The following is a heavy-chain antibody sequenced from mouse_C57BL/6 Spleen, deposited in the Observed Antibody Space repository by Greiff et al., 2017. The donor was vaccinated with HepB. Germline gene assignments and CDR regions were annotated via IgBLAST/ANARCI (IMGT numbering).Heavy chain of an antibody. J-gene: IGHJ4*01. Sequence: EVMLVESGGGLVQPGGSMKLSCVASGFTFSNYWMNWVRQSPEKGLEWVAQIRLKSDNYATHYAESVKGRFTISRDDSKSSVYLQMNNLRAEDTGIYYCTLCGSSYAMDYWGQGTSVTVSS. V-gene: IGHV6-3*01. D-gene: IGHD1-1*01. CDR1: GFTFSNYW. CDR2: IRLKSDNYAT. CDR3: TLCGSSYAMDY.